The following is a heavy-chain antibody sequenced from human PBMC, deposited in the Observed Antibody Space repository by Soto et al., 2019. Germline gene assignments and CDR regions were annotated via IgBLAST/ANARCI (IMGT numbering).Heavy chain of an antibody. Sequence: SVKVSCKASGGTFSSYAISWVRQAPGQGLEWMGGIIPIFGTANYAQKFQGRVTITADESTSTAYMELSSLRSEDTAVYYCARDPASYSSYYDSSGYWFDPWGQGTLVTVSS. V-gene: IGHV1-69*13. J-gene: IGHJ5*02. D-gene: IGHD3-22*01. CDR1: GGTFSSYA. CDR3: ARDPASYSSYYDSSGYWFDP. CDR2: IIPIFGTA.